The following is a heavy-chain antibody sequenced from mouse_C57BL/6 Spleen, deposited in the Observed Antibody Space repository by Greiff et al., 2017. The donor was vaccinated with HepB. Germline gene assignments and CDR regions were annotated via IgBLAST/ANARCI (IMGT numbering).Heavy chain of an antibody. V-gene: IGHV3-6*01. D-gene: IGHD2-14*01. CDR3: ARVRVLYYAMDY. J-gene: IGHJ4*01. CDR1: GYSITSGYY. CDR2: ISYDGSN. Sequence: DVQLQESGPGLVKPSQSLSLTCSVTGYSITSGYYWNWIRQFPGNKLEWMGYISYDGSNNYNPSLKNRISITRDTSKNQFFLKLNSVTTEDTATYYCARVRVLYYAMDYWGQGTSVTVSS.